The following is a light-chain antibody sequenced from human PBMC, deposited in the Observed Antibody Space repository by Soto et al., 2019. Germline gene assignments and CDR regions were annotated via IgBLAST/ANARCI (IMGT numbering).Light chain of an antibody. V-gene: IGLV1-44*01. CDR2: LTT. J-gene: IGLJ3*02. Sequence: QSVLTKPPSTSGTPGQRISISCSGSGSNLGTNTGTWYRQLPGTAPKLLIYLTTQRPSGLPDRFSGSKSGTSGSLAISGLHSDDNDEYYCASLDVSLHGVVFGGGTKLTVL. CDR1: GSNLGTNT. CDR3: ASLDVSLHGVV.